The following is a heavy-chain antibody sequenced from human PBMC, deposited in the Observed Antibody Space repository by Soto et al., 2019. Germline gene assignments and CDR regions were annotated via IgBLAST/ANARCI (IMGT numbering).Heavy chain of an antibody. D-gene: IGHD3-10*01. CDR2: TYYRSKWYN. V-gene: IGHV6-1*01. CDR3: ARDAFPMVRGVYRI. CDR1: GDSVSSNSAA. Sequence: SQTLSLTCAISGDSVSSNSAAWNWIRQSPSRGLECLGRTYYRSKWYNDYAVSVKSRITINPDTSKNQFSLQLNSVTPEDTAVYYCARDAFPMVRGVYRIWGQGTMVTVSS. J-gene: IGHJ3*02.